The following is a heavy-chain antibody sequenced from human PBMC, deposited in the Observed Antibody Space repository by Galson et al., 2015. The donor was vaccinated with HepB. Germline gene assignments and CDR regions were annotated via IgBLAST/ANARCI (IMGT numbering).Heavy chain of an antibody. J-gene: IGHJ4*02. Sequence: SLRLSCAASGFTFSNAWMNWVRQAPGEGLECVGRIKSKTAGGATDYAAPVKGRFTISRDDSKNTVYLQMNSLKIEDAAVYYCTTDPGSSWHRYWGQGTLVTVSS. CDR1: GFTFSNAW. V-gene: IGHV3-15*07. D-gene: IGHD2-2*01. CDR3: TTDPGSSWHRY. CDR2: IKSKTAGGAT.